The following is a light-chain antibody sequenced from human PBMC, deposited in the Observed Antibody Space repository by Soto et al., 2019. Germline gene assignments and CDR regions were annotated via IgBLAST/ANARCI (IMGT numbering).Light chain of an antibody. CDR1: TSDVGTYNL. V-gene: IGLV2-23*02. Sequence: QSALTQPASVSGSPGQSITISCTGTTSDVGTYNLVSWYQHHPGKATQLIIFDVTKRPSGVSDRFSGSKSGNTASLTLSGLVSEDEADYYCCSFSGRSPRTSVFGGGTKLTVL. J-gene: IGLJ7*01. CDR3: CSFSGRSPRTSV. CDR2: DVT.